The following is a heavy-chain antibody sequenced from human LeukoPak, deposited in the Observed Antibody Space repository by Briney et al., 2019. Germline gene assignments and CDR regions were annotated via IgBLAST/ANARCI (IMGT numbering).Heavy chain of an antibody. CDR2: ISAGGRT. CDR3: TRGGHDYGGSFDT. Sequence: PSETLSLTCAISGASIASGSYHWDWIRQPAGSRPEYIGRISAGGRTNYNPSLKSRLTISMDTSKNHGSLRLSSVTAADTAVYYCTRGGHDYGGSFDTWGQGILVTVSS. CDR1: GASIASGSYH. V-gene: IGHV4-61*02. D-gene: IGHD4-23*01. J-gene: IGHJ5*02.